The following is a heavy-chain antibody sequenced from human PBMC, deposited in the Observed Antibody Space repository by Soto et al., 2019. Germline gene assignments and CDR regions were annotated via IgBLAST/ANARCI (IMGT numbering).Heavy chain of an antibody. CDR3: ARVSQLWLSQGAFDT. Sequence: TPSCSASGFTLITDGIILLLHAPGKGLEWPSSISDSGHYIYYADSVRGRFTISRDNAKNSLFLHMNSLRGEDTAVYYCARVSQLWLSQGAFDTWGQGTMVNVS. CDR2: ISDSGHYI. V-gene: IGHV3-21*01. CDR1: GFTLITDG. J-gene: IGHJ3*02. D-gene: IGHD5-18*01.